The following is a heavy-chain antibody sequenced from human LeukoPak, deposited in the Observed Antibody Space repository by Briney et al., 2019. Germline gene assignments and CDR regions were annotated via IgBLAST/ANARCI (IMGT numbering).Heavy chain of an antibody. V-gene: IGHV1-69*05. CDR3: ASYRSSWYGGPDY. CDR2: IIPIFGTA. CDR1: GGTFSSYA. J-gene: IGHJ4*02. Sequence: SVKVSCKASGGTFSSYAISWVRQAPGQGLEWMGGIIPIFGTANHAQKFQGRVTITTDESTSTAYMELSSLRSEDTAVYYCASYRSSWYGGPDYWGQGTLVTVSS. D-gene: IGHD6-13*01.